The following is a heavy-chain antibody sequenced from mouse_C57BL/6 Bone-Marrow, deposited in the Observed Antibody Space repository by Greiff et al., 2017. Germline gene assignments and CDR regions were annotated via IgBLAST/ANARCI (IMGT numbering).Heavy chain of an antibody. CDR3: ANIYYDYKDY. D-gene: IGHD2-4*01. CDR1: GYSFTSYY. CDR2: IYPGSGNT. J-gene: IGHJ2*01. Sequence: VQLQQSGPELVKPGASVKISCKASGYSFTSYYIHWVKQRPGQGLEWIGWIYPGSGNTKYIEKFKGKATLTADTSSSTSYMQLSSLTSEDSAVYYCANIYYDYKDYWGQGTTLTVSS. V-gene: IGHV1-66*01.